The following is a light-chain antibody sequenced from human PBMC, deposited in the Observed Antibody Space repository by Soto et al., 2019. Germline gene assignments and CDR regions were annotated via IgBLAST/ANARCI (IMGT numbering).Light chain of an antibody. V-gene: IGKV1-27*01. J-gene: IGKJ4*01. CDR3: QKYNSAPLT. Sequence: DMQMTQSPSSLSASLGDRVTITCRASQGIGVYLAWFHQKPGNVPKLLIYAASTLQSGVPSRFSGSGSGTDFTLTISSLQPEDVATYYCQKYNSAPLTFGGGTKVEIK. CDR1: QGIGVY. CDR2: AAS.